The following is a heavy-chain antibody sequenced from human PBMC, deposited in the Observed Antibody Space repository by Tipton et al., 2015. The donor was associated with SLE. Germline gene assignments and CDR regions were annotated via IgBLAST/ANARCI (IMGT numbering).Heavy chain of an antibody. CDR1: GFSVRNNY. V-gene: IGHV3-53*05. D-gene: IGHD3-10*01. CDR2: LYNAGNT. J-gene: IGHJ2*01. CDR3: ARDPGGFFDL. Sequence: GSLRLSCAASGFSVRNNYMSWIRQAPGKGLEWVSVLYNAGNTDYADSVKGRFTISRDNSRNILSLQMNSLRPDDTAVYYCARDPGGFFDLWGRGTLVTVSS.